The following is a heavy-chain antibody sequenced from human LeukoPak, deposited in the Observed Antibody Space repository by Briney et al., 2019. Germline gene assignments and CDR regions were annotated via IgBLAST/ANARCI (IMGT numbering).Heavy chain of an antibody. CDR2: IYTSGST. J-gene: IGHJ6*03. CDR3: ARVEGSSSDYYYYYMDV. Sequence: SETLSLTCTVSGGSISSYYWSWIRQPAGKGLEWIGRIYTSGSTNYNPSLKSRVTMSVDTSKNQFSLKLSSVTAADTAVYYCARVEGSSSDYYYYYMDVWGKGTTVTVSS. V-gene: IGHV4-4*07. D-gene: IGHD6-6*01. CDR1: GGSISSYY.